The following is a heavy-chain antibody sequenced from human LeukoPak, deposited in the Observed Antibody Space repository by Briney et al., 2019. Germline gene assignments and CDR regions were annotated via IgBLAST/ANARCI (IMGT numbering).Heavy chain of an antibody. D-gene: IGHD3-10*01. V-gene: IGHV1-46*01. CDR2: INPSGGST. CDR3: ARECGTYYYIKRENYFDY. CDR1: GYTFTSYY. Sequence: GASVKVSCKASGYTFTSYYMHWVRQAPGQGLEWMGIINPSGGSTSYAQKFQGRVTMTRDTSISTAYMELSRLRSDDTAVYYCARECGTYYYIKRENYFDYWGQGTLVTVSS. J-gene: IGHJ4*02.